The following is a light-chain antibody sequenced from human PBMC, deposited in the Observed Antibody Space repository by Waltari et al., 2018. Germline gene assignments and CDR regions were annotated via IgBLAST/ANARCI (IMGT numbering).Light chain of an antibody. J-gene: IGLJ2*01. CDR1: SSNTGPGPH. Sequence: QSVLTQTPSVSGAPGHSVTLSCTGNSSNTGPGPHVHWYPPLPGPAPNLLIYGNSNRPSGVPDRFSGSKSGTSASLAITGLQAEDEADYYCQSYDSSLSGSVFGGGTKLTVL. CDR2: GNS. V-gene: IGLV1-40*01. CDR3: QSYDSSLSGSV.